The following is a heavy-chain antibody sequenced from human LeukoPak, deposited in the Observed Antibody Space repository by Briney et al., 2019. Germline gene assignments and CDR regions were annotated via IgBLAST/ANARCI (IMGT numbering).Heavy chain of an antibody. V-gene: IGHV4-59*08. CDR1: GGSISSYY. D-gene: IGHD1-1*01. CDR2: IYYSGST. J-gene: IGHJ6*02. CDR3: ARAIRYGTFYYYAMDV. Sequence: SETLSLTCTVSGGSISSYYWSWIRQPPGKGLEWIGYIYYSGSTNYNPSLKSRVTISVDTSKNQFSLKLSSVTAADTAVYYCARAIRYGTFYYYAMDVWGQGTTVTVSS.